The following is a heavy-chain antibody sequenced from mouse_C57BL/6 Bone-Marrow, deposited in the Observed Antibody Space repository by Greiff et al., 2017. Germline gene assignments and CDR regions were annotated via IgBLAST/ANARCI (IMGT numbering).Heavy chain of an antibody. CDR3: TRCDDGYSWFAY. CDR2: IYPGNSDT. Sequence: EVQLQQSGTVLARPGASVKMSCKTSGYTFTSYWMHWVQQRPGQGLEWIGAIYPGNSDTSYNQKFKGKAKLTAVTADSTAYMELSSLTNEDSAVSYCTRCDDGYSWFAYWGQGTLVTVSA. V-gene: IGHV1-5*01. J-gene: IGHJ3*01. CDR1: GYTFTSYW. D-gene: IGHD2-3*01.